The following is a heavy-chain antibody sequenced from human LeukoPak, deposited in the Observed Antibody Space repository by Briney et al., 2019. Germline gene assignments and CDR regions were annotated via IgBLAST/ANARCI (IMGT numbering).Heavy chain of an antibody. J-gene: IGHJ5*02. CDR3: ARDARSWFDP. Sequence: GGSLRLSCAASGLTFSDYYMSCIRQAPGKGLEWGSYISSSSSSYTNYADSVKGRFTISRDNAKNSLYLQMNSLRAEDTALYYCARDARSWFDPWGQGSLVTVSS. CDR2: ISSSSSSYT. V-gene: IGHV3-11*05. CDR1: GLTFSDYY.